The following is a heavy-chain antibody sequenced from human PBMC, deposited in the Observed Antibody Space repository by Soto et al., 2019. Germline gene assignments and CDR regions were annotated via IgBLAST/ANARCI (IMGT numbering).Heavy chain of an antibody. CDR3: ARGGGYDDADSQYY. D-gene: IGHD3-16*01. V-gene: IGHV4-31*01. CDR1: GGSIRSGGYY. J-gene: IGHJ4*02. Sequence: QVQLQESGPGLVKPSQTLSLTCTVSGGSIRSGGYYWSWIRQHPGKGLEWIGYIYYSGSTYYNPSLKSLSYITIQPSKNPFPLNLTSSAAADTAVYYCARGGGYDDADSQYYWGQGTPVTVSS. CDR2: IYYSGST.